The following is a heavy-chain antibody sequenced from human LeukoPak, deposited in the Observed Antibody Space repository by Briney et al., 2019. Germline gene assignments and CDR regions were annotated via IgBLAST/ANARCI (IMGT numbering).Heavy chain of an antibody. CDR2: IYWDNDK. CDR3: AHRRGGYNWNHGDFDY. CDR1: GFSLTTSGVG. J-gene: IGHJ4*02. V-gene: IGHV2-5*02. D-gene: IGHD1-14*01. Sequence: SGPTLVNPTQTLTLTCTFSGFSLTTSGVGVGWIRQPPGKAPEWLALIYWDNDKWYSPSLKTRLTITKDTSKNLVVFIMTDMDPVDTATYFCAHRRGGYNWNHGDFDYWGQGTLVTVSS.